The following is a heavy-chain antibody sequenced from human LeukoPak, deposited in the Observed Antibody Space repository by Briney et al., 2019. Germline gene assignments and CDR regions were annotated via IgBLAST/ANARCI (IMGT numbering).Heavy chain of an antibody. Sequence: VSVKVSCRASGYTFTGYYMHWVRQAPGQGLEWMGWINPNSGGTNYAQKFQGRVTMTRDTSISTAYMELSRLRSDDTAVYYCARFPDGGIVVVPAAILVDYWGQGTLVTVSS. D-gene: IGHD2-2*02. CDR1: GYTFTGYY. CDR3: ARFPDGGIVVVPAAILVDY. CDR2: INPNSGGT. V-gene: IGHV1-2*02. J-gene: IGHJ4*02.